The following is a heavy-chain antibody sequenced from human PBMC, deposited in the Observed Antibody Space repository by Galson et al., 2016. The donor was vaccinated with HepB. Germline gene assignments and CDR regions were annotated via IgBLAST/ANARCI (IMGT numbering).Heavy chain of an antibody. CDR3: ARGLEQPVGHFDV. J-gene: IGHJ4*02. CDR2: IAGSGRPI. D-gene: IGHD1/OR15-1a*01. Sequence: SLRLSCAASTFTFSDYYMSWIRQAPGRGLEWISYIAGSGRPIYYADSVKGRFTISRDNGENSVFLQLNGLRDDDTALYYCARGLEQPVGHFDVWGQGTLVTVSS. V-gene: IGHV3-11*04. CDR1: TFTFSDYY.